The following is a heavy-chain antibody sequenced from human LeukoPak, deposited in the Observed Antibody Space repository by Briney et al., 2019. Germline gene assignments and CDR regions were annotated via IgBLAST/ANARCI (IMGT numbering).Heavy chain of an antibody. J-gene: IGHJ6*02. CDR3: ATDLKMSSGFYYYYYGMDV. D-gene: IGHD6-19*01. CDR2: FDPEDGET. Sequence: ASVKVSCKVSGYTLTELSMHWVRQAPGKGLEWMGGFDPEDGETIYAQKFQGRVTMTEDTSIDTVYMELSSLRSEDTAVYYCATDLKMSSGFYYYYYGMDVWGQGTTVTVSS. V-gene: IGHV1-24*01. CDR1: GYTLTELS.